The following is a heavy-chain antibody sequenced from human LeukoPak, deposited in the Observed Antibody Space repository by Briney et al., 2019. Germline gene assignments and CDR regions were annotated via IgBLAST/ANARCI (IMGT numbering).Heavy chain of an antibody. J-gene: IGHJ4*02. Sequence: ASVKVSCKASGYTFTSYDINWVRQATGQGLEWMGWMNPNGGNTGYAQKFQGRVTMTRNTSISTAYMAMSRLRSDDTAVFYCARGSRYHDWLSPLDSWGQGTLITVSS. V-gene: IGHV1-8*01. D-gene: IGHD3-9*01. CDR2: MNPNGGNT. CDR1: GYTFTSYD. CDR3: ARGSRYHDWLSPLDS.